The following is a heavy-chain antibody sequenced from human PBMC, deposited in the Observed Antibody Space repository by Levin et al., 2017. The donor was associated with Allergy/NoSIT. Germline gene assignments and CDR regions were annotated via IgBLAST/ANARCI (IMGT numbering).Heavy chain of an antibody. V-gene: IGHV3-30*18. CDR3: AKDLRTPQWELRGFDY. J-gene: IGHJ4*02. D-gene: IGHD1-26*01. Sequence: PGGSLRLSCAASGFTFSSYGMHWVRQAPGKGLEWVAVISYDGSNKYYADSVKGRFTISRDNSKNTLYLQMNSLRAEDTAVYYCAKDLRTPQWELRGFDYWGQGTLVTVSS. CDR2: ISYDGSNK. CDR1: GFTFSSYG.